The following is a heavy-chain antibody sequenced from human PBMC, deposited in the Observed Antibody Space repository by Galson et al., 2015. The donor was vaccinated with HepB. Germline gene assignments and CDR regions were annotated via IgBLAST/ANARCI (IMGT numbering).Heavy chain of an antibody. J-gene: IGHJ4*02. CDR3: ARDRIPYDSSGYYPDY. V-gene: IGHV6-1*01. D-gene: IGHD3-22*01. CDR2: TYYRSKWYN. CDR1: GDSVSSNSAA. Sequence: CAISGDSVSSNSAAWNWIRQSPSRGLEWLGRTYYRSKWYNDYAVSVKSRITISPDTSKNQFSLQLNSVTPEDTAVYYCARDRIPYDSSGYYPDYWGQGTLVTVSS.